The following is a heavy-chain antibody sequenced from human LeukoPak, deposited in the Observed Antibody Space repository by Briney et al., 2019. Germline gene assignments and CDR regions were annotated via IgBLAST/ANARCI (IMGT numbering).Heavy chain of an antibody. D-gene: IGHD3-22*01. CDR2: IKEDGSET. CDR3: ARVPNYYYDSSAYYRFDY. V-gene: IGHV3-7*01. CDR1: GFTFSNYW. Sequence: GGSLRLSCAASGFTFSNYWMNWVRQAPGKGLEWVANIKEDGSETYYVDSVKGRFTISRDNAKNSLYLQMNSLRAEDTAVYYCARVPNYYYDSSAYYRFDYWGQGTLVTVSS. J-gene: IGHJ4*02.